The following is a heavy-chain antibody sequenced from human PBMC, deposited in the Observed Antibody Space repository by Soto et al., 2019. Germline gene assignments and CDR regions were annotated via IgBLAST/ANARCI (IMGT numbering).Heavy chain of an antibody. CDR2: IKHDGSEE. Sequence: EVQLVESGGGLVQPGGSLRLSCAASGFSFTTYWMSWVRQAPGKGLEWVANIKHDGSEEYYVDSVKGRFTNSKDNAKNSLYLQMNNLRAEDTAVYYCASGSHYFDHWGQGTLVTDSS. V-gene: IGHV3-7*01. CDR1: GFSFTTYW. CDR3: ASGSHYFDH. D-gene: IGHD3-10*01. J-gene: IGHJ4*02.